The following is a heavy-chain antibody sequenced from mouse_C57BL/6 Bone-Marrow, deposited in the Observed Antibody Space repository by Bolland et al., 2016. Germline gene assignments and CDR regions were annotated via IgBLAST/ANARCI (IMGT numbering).Heavy chain of an antibody. V-gene: IGHV1-80*01. Sequence: GDGDTNYNGKFKGKATLTADKSSSTAYMQLSSLTSEDSAVYFCARFYYGSSYWCFDVWGQGT. CDR3: ARFYYGSSYWCFDV. CDR2: GDGDT. J-gene: IGHJ1*01. D-gene: IGHD1-1*01.